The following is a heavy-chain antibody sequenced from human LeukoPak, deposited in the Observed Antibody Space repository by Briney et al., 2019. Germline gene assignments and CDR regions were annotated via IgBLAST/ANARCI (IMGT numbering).Heavy chain of an antibody. CDR1: GFTVSTNY. CDR2: IYTDGTT. Sequence: GGSLRLSCAASGFTVSTNYMSWVRQAPGKGLEWVSAIYTDGTTYYAGSVKGRFTISRDNSKNTLYLQMNSLRGEDTALYYCARDRPDGGVGEFDYWGQGTLVTVSS. D-gene: IGHD3-16*01. CDR3: ARDRPDGGVGEFDY. V-gene: IGHV3-66*01. J-gene: IGHJ4*02.